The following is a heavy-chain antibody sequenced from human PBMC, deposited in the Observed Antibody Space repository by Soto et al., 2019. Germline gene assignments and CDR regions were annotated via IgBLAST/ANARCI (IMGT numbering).Heavy chain of an antibody. D-gene: IGHD6-19*01. CDR1: GFTFSSYA. CDR2: ISYDGSNK. J-gene: IGHJ4*02. Sequence: GGSLTLSCAEPGFTFSSYAMRWVRQAPGKGLEWVAVISYDGSNKYYADSVKGRFTISRDNSKNTLYLQMNGLRAEDTAVYYCARDQRTGGIAVAGPDYWGQGTLVPGSS. V-gene: IGHV3-30-3*01. CDR3: ARDQRTGGIAVAGPDY.